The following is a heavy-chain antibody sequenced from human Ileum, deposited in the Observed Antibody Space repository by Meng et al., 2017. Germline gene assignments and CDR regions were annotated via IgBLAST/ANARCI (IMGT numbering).Heavy chain of an antibody. Sequence: QVQLQESGPGLVKPSGTLSLTCAVSGGSISNGKWWSWVRQPPGKGLEWIGEISQSGTTNYYPSLNSRVSISLDTSKSQISLKLTSVTAADTAVYYCARTARVFDPWGQGTLVTVSS. V-gene: IGHV4-4*02. CDR2: ISQSGTT. CDR3: ARTARVFDP. J-gene: IGHJ5*02. CDR1: GGSISNGKW.